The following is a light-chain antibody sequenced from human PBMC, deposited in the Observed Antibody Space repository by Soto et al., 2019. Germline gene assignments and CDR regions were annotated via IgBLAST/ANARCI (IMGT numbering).Light chain of an antibody. CDR1: RSNIGSNT. CDR3: AAWDDSLNGSYV. CDR2: SNN. J-gene: IGLJ1*01. Sequence: QSVLTQPPSASGTRGQRVTISCSGSRSNIGSNTVNWYQQLPGTAPKLLIYSNNQRPSGVPDRFSGSKSGTSASLAISGLQSEDEADYYCAAWDDSLNGSYVFGTGTKVTAL. V-gene: IGLV1-44*01.